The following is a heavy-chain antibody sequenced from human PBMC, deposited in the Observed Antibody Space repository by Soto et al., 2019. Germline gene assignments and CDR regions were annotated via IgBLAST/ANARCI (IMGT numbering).Heavy chain of an antibody. J-gene: IGHJ5*02. V-gene: IGHV4-59*01. CDR2: INYSGST. Sequence: SETLSLTCTVSGGSISSYYWSWIRQPPGKGLEWIGYINYSGSTKYNPSLKSRVTISVDTSKNQFSLKLSSVTAADTAMYYCAKNGWARFDPWGQGTLVTVSS. D-gene: IGHD6-19*01. CDR3: AKNGWARFDP. CDR1: GGSISSYY.